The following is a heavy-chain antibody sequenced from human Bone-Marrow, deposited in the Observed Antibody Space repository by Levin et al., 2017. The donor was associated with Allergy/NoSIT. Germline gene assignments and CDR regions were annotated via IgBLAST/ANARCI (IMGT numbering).Heavy chain of an antibody. J-gene: IGHJ3*02. D-gene: IGHD6-19*01. Sequence: GGSLRLSCAASGFTFSSYGMHWVRQAPGKGLEWVAVISYDGSNKYYADSVKGRFTISRDNSKNTLYLQMNSLRAEDTAVYYCAKWEGAVAGTHLYAFDIWGQGTMVTVSS. CDR3: AKWEGAVAGTHLYAFDI. CDR2: ISYDGSNK. CDR1: GFTFSSYG. V-gene: IGHV3-30*18.